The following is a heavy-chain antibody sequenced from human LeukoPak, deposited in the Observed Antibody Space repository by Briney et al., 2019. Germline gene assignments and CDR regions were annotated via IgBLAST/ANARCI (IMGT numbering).Heavy chain of an antibody. CDR3: ARVRLDRSERNLDAFEN. Sequence: PGGYLRLSCAASGFTVSTHYMSWVRQAPGKGLEWVSNIYSAGSTYYADSVKGRFTISRDNSKNTVDLQMNTLRAEDTAVYYCARVRLDRSERNLDAFENWGQGTMVTVSS. D-gene: IGHD1-14*01. CDR2: IYSAGST. V-gene: IGHV3-53*01. CDR1: GFTVSTHY. J-gene: IGHJ3*02.